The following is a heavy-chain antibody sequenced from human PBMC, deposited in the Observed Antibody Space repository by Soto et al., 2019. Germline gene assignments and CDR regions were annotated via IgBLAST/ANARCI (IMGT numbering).Heavy chain of an antibody. V-gene: IGHV4-34*01. Sequence: QVQLQQWGAGLLKPSETLSLTCAVYGGSFSGYYWSWIRQPPGKGLEWIGEINHSGSTNYNPSLKSRVTISVDTSKNQFSLKLSSVTAADTAVYYCASELWFGELSSSVGWFDPWGQGTLVTVSS. J-gene: IGHJ5*02. CDR3: ASELWFGELSSSVGWFDP. D-gene: IGHD3-10*01. CDR1: GGSFSGYY. CDR2: INHSGST.